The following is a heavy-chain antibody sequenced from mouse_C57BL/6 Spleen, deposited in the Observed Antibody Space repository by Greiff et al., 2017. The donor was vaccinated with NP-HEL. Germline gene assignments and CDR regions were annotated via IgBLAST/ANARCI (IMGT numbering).Heavy chain of an antibody. V-gene: IGHV2-2*01. CDR3: ARKRNWDDDAMDY. Sequence: QVQLKQSGPGLVQPSQSLSITCTVSGFSLTSYGVHWVRQSPGKGLEWLGVIWSGGSTDYNAAFISRLSISKDNSKRQVFFKMNSLQADDTAIYYWARKRNWDDDAMDYRGQGTSVTVSS. J-gene: IGHJ4*01. CDR2: IWSGGST. CDR1: GFSLTSYG. D-gene: IGHD4-1*01.